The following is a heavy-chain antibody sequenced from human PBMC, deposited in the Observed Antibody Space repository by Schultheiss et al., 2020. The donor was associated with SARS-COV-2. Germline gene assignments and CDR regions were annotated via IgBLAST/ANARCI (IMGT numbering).Heavy chain of an antibody. Sequence: GGSLRLSCAASGFTFSSYSMNWVRQAPGKGLEWVSSISSSSSYIYYADSVKGRFTISRDNAKNLLYLQMNSLRAEDTAVYYCARDPPYSGYAFDIWGQGTMVTVSS. CDR2: ISSSSSYI. V-gene: IGHV3-21*01. D-gene: IGHD1-26*01. CDR3: ARDPPYSGYAFDI. J-gene: IGHJ3*02. CDR1: GFTFSSYS.